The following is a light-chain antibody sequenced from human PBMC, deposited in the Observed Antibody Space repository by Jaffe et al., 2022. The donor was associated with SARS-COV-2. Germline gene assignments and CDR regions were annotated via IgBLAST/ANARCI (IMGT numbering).Light chain of an antibody. CDR2: AAS. Sequence: DIQMTQSPSSLSASVGDRVTITCRASPGFSTYLAWYQQKPGKVPKLLISAASTLQSGVPSRFSGSGSGTDFTLTISSLQPEDVATYYCHKYGSAPPFTFGPGTKVQIK. J-gene: IGKJ3*01. V-gene: IGKV1-27*01. CDR3: HKYGSAPPFT. CDR1: PGFSTY.